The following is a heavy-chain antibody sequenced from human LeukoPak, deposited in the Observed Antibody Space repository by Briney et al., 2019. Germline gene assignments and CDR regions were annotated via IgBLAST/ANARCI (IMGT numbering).Heavy chain of an antibody. CDR3: ARAYYDSSGSVDY. CDR2: INPNSGGT. J-gene: IGHJ4*02. D-gene: IGHD3-22*01. V-gene: IGHV1-2*02. CDR1: GYTFTDYY. Sequence: GASVKVSCKASGYTFTDYYMHWVRQAPGQGLEWMGWINPNSGGTNYAQKFQGRVTMTRDTSISTAYMELSRLRSDDTAVYYCARAYYDSSGSVDYWGQGTLVTVSS.